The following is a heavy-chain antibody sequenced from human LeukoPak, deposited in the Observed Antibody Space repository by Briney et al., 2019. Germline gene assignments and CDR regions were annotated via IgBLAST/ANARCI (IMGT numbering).Heavy chain of an antibody. Sequence: PGRSLRLSCAASGFTFSTYAMRWVRQAPGKGLEWVAVISYDGNNKYYADSLKGRFTISRDNSKNTIYLQMNILRAEDTAVYYCARDKSVHFFDYWGQGALVTVSS. CDR1: GFTFSTYA. CDR2: ISYDGNNK. J-gene: IGHJ4*02. V-gene: IGHV3-30-3*01. CDR3: ARDKSVHFFDY.